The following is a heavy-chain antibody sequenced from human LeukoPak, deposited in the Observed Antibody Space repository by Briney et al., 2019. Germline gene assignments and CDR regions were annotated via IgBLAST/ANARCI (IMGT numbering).Heavy chain of an antibody. J-gene: IGHJ5*02. CDR3: ARDLVTPSPNWFDP. D-gene: IGHD2-21*02. CDR2: IYYSGST. Sequence: PSETLSLTCTVSGGSISSSSYYWGWIRQPRGKGLEWFGSIYYSGSTYYNPSLKSRVTISVDTSKNQFSLKLSSVTAADTAVYYCARDLVTPSPNWFDPWGQGTLVTVSS. CDR1: GGSISSSSYY. V-gene: IGHV4-39*07.